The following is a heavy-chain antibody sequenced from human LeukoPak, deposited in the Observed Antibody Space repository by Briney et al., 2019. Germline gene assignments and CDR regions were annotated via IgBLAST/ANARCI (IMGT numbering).Heavy chain of an antibody. CDR2: IYTSGST. D-gene: IGHD3-3*01. CDR3: AREYDFWSGYPGFDY. Sequence: SETLSLTCTVSGGSISSYYWSWIRQPAGKGLEWIGRIYTSGSTTYNPSLKSRVTMSVDTSTNQFSLKLSSVTAADTAVYYCAREYDFWSGYPGFDYWGQGTLVTVSS. J-gene: IGHJ4*02. V-gene: IGHV4-4*07. CDR1: GGSISSYY.